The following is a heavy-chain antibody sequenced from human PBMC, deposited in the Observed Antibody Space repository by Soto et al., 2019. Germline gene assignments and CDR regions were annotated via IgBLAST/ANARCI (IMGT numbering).Heavy chain of an antibody. CDR3: ARAPPLAAAGYYFDY. Sequence: PSETLSLTCAVYGGSFSGYYWSWIRQPPGKGLEWIGEINRSGSTNYNPSLKSRVTISVDTSKNQFSLKLSSVTAADTAVYYCARAPPLAAAGYYFDYWGQGTLVTVSS. D-gene: IGHD6-13*01. CDR2: INRSGST. CDR1: GGSFSGYY. V-gene: IGHV4-34*01. J-gene: IGHJ4*02.